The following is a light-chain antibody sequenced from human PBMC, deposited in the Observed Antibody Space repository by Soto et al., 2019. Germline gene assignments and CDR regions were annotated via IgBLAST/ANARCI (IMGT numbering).Light chain of an antibody. CDR2: GAS. J-gene: IGKJ1*01. CDR3: QQYAGSPWT. V-gene: IGKV3-20*01. Sequence: EIVLTQSPGTLSLSPGERATLSCRASQSVSSTYLAWYRQKPGQPPRLLIYGASSRATGIPDRFSGSGSGTDFTLIISRLEPEDFAVYYCQQYAGSPWTFGQGTKVEIK. CDR1: QSVSSTY.